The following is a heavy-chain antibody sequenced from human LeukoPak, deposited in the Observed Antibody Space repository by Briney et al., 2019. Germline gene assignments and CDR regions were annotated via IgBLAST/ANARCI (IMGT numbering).Heavy chain of an antibody. Sequence: SETLSLTCTVSGYSISSGYYWGWIRQPPGKGLEWIGSIYHSGSTYYNPSLKSRVTISVDTSKNQFSLKLSSVTAADTAVYYCARAGSSSVNYYMDVWGKGTTVTVSS. V-gene: IGHV4-38-2*02. CDR2: IYHSGST. J-gene: IGHJ6*03. CDR1: GYSISSGYY. CDR3: ARAGSSSVNYYMDV. D-gene: IGHD6-6*01.